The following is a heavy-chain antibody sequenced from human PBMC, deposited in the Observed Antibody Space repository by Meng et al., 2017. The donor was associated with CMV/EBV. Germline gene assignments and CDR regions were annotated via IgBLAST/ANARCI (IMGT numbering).Heavy chain of an antibody. CDR3: ARQNLGATHFDY. J-gene: IGHJ4*02. CDR1: GYTFTSYG. CDR2: INPSGGST. Sequence: ASVKVSCKASGYTFTSYGISWVRQAPGQGLEWMGIINPSGGSTSYAQKFQGRVTMTRDTSTSTVYMELSSLRSEDTAVYYCARQNLGATHFDYWGQGTLVTVSS. D-gene: IGHD1-26*01. V-gene: IGHV1-46*01.